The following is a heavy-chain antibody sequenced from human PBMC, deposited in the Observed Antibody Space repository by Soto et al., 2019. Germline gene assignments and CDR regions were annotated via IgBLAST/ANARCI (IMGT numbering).Heavy chain of an antibody. V-gene: IGHV3-73*01. Sequence: GGSLRLSCAASGFTFSGSAMHWVRQASGKGLEWVGRIRSKANSYATAYAASVKGRFTISRDDSKNTAYLQMNSLKTEDTAVYYCTRRNYDILTGYYKDYWGQGTLVTVSS. CDR2: IRSKANSYAT. J-gene: IGHJ4*02. D-gene: IGHD3-9*01. CDR1: GFTFSGSA. CDR3: TRRNYDILTGYYKDY.